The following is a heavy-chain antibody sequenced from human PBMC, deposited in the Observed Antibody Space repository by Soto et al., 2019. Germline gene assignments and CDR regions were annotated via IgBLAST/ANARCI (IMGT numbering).Heavy chain of an antibody. CDR1: GYTFADYF. CDR3: ARENYYYDH. V-gene: IGHV1-2*02. CDR2: IYPKNGDI. Sequence: QVQVVQSGAEVKKPGASVKVSCQTSGYTFADYFMHWVRQAPGQGLEWMGWIYPKNGDIYYAQNFKGRVTMTRDTSITTVYMELSSLRSDDTAVYYCARENYYYDHWGQGTLVTVSS. J-gene: IGHJ4*02.